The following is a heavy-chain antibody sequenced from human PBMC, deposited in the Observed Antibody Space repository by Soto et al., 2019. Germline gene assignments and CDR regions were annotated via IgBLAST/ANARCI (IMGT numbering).Heavy chain of an antibody. Sequence: QVQLVQSGAEVKKPGASVKVSCKASGYTFSNYYMHWVRQAPGQGLEWMGMINPTGGSTRYAQKFQGRVTMTRDTTTSTVYMELSSLRSDDTAVYYCARSFDSSSLYWWGYWGQGTLVTVSS. CDR1: GYTFSNYY. CDR3: ARSFDSSSLYWWGY. V-gene: IGHV1-46*01. D-gene: IGHD6-13*01. J-gene: IGHJ4*02. CDR2: INPTGGST.